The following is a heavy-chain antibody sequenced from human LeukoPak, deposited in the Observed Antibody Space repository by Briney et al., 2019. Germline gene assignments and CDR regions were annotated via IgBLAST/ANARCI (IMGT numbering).Heavy chain of an antibody. Sequence: SVKVSCKASGGTFSSYAISRVRQAPGQGLEWMGGIIPIFGTANYAQKFQGRVTITADESTSTAYMELSSLRSEDTAVYYCARSPDYYYDSSGYYVDAFDIWGQGTMVTVSS. V-gene: IGHV1-69*13. J-gene: IGHJ3*02. CDR1: GGTFSSYA. CDR3: ARSPDYYYDSSGYYVDAFDI. CDR2: IIPIFGTA. D-gene: IGHD3-22*01.